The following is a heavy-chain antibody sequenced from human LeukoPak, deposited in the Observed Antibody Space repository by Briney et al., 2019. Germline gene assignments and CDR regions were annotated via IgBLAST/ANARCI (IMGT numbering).Heavy chain of an antibody. CDR3: ARGSSAFDYYDSSGFAFDI. J-gene: IGHJ3*02. CDR2: IYTSGST. Sequence: SETLSLTCTVSGGSISSYYWSWIRQPAGKGLEWIGRIYTSGSTNYNPSLKSRVTVSVDTSKNQFSLKLSSVTAADTAVYYCARGSSAFDYYDSSGFAFDIWGQGTMVTVSS. CDR1: GGSISSYY. D-gene: IGHD3-22*01. V-gene: IGHV4-4*07.